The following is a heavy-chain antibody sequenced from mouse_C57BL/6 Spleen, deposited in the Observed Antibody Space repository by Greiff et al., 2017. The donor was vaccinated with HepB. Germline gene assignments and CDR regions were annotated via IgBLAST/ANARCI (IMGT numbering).Heavy chain of an antibody. CDR3: ARRDLSYAMDY. V-gene: IGHV5-16*01. D-gene: IGHD6-2*01. J-gene: IGHJ4*01. Sequence: EVQRVESEGGLVQPGSSMKLSCTASGFTFSDYYMAWVRQVPEKGLEWVANINYDGSSTYYLDSLKSRFIISRDNAKNILYLQMSSLKSEDTATYYCARRDLSYAMDYWGQGTSVTVSS. CDR2: INYDGSST. CDR1: GFTFSDYY.